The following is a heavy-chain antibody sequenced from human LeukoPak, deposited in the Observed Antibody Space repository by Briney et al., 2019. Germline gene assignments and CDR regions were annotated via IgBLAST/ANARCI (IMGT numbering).Heavy chain of an antibody. J-gene: IGHJ5*02. Sequence: GGSLRLSCAASGFTFSSYAMSWVRQAPGKGLEWVSSISGSGGSTYYADSVKGRFTISRDNSKNTPYLQMNSLRAEDTAVYYCAKEGWNDPVYNWFDPWGQGTLVTVSS. CDR1: GFTFSSYA. CDR3: AKEGWNDPVYNWFDP. D-gene: IGHD1-1*01. CDR2: ISGSGGST. V-gene: IGHV3-23*01.